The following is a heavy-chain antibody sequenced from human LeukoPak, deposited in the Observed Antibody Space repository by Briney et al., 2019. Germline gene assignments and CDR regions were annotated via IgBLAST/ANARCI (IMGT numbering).Heavy chain of an antibody. D-gene: IGHD6-6*01. V-gene: IGHV1-8*03. Sequence: ASVKVSCKASGYTFTSYEINWVRQATGQGLEWMGWMNPNSDNTDYAQKFQGRLTITRNTSISTAYMELSRLRSDDTAVYYCARGRRSGSSWNYWGQGTLVTVSS. J-gene: IGHJ4*02. CDR2: MNPNSDNT. CDR1: GYTFTSYE. CDR3: ARGRRSGSSWNY.